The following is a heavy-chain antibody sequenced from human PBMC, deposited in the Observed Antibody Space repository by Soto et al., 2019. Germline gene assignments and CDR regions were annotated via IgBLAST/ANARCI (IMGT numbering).Heavy chain of an antibody. CDR2: IIPILGIA. V-gene: IGHV1-69*02. CDR3: ATHKAAKDSSSWYGGDY. J-gene: IGHJ4*02. Sequence: SVKVSCKASGGTFSSYTISWVRQAPGQGLEWMGRIIPILGIANYAQKFQGRVTITADKSTSTAYMELSSLRSEDTAVYYCATHKAAKDSSSWYGGDYWGQXTLVTVSS. D-gene: IGHD6-13*01. CDR1: GGTFSSYT.